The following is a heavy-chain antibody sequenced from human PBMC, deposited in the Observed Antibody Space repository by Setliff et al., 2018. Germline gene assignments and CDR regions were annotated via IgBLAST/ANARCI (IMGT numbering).Heavy chain of an antibody. Sequence: LSLTCTVSNGSISSGNYFWGWIRQPPGKGLEWMGSIFYTGSTYYSPSLKSRVTMSIDTSKNQSSLNLNSVTAADTAVYYCARQPYSTTYYYYYYYMDVWGKGTTVTVSS. CDR3: ARQPYSTTYYYYYYYMDV. V-gene: IGHV4-39*01. D-gene: IGHD6-13*01. CDR2: IFYTGST. CDR1: NGSISSGNYF. J-gene: IGHJ6*03.